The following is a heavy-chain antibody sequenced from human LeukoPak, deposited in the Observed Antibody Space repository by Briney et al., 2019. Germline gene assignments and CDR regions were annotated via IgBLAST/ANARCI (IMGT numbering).Heavy chain of an antibody. D-gene: IGHD5-18*01. Sequence: GESLKISCKASGYSFTSYWIGWVRQMPGKGLEWMGIIDPSDSETRYTPSFQGQVTISVDKSLATADLQWNSLKASDTAMYYCARQTAMGRSGDYWGQGTLVTVSS. J-gene: IGHJ4*02. V-gene: IGHV5-51*01. CDR3: ARQTAMGRSGDY. CDR2: IDPSDSET. CDR1: GYSFTSYW.